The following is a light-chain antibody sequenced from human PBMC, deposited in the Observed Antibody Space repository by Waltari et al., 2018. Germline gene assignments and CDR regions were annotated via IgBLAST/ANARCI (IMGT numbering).Light chain of an antibody. CDR3: QQYNSYSRYT. CDR2: KAS. Sequence: DIQMTQSPSTLSASVGDRVPIPCRASQSLSSWLAWYQQKPGKAPKLLIYKASSLESGVPSRFSGSGSGTEFTLTISSLQPDDFATYYCQQYNSYSRYTFGQGTKLEIK. V-gene: IGKV1-5*03. CDR1: QSLSSW. J-gene: IGKJ2*01.